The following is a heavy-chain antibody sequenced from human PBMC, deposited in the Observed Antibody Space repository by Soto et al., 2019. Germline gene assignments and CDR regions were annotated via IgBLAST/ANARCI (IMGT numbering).Heavy chain of an antibody. Sequence: GGSLRLSCAASGFTFSSYAMSWVRQAPGKGLEWVSAISGSGGSTYYADSVKGRFTISRDNSKNTLYLQMNSLRAEDTAVYYCAKLSVTMIVVVTLVQRWGQGTLVTVYS. J-gene: IGHJ4*02. CDR1: GFTFSSYA. D-gene: IGHD3-22*01. CDR2: ISGSGGST. CDR3: AKLSVTMIVVVTLVQR. V-gene: IGHV3-23*01.